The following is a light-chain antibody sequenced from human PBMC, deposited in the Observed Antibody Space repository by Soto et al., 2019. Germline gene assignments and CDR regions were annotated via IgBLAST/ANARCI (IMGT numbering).Light chain of an antibody. CDR2: DAS. V-gene: IGKV3-11*01. CDR1: QSVSSY. CDR3: QQRSNWPRLT. J-gene: IGKJ4*01. Sequence: EIVLTQSPATLSLSPGERATLSCRASQSVSSYLAWYQQKPGQAPRLLIYDASNRATGIPSRFSGSGSGTDLTLTISSLEPEDCAVYYCQQRSNWPRLTFGGGTKVEIK.